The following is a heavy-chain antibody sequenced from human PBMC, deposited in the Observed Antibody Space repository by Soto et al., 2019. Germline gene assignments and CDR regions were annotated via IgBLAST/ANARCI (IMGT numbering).Heavy chain of an antibody. CDR3: ARDSMVRGVGNYYYYYGMDV. V-gene: IGHV4-59*01. Sequence: SETLSLTCTVSGGSISSYYWSWIRQPPGKGLEWIGYIYYSGSTNYNPSLKSRVTISVDTSKNQFSLKLSSVTAADTAVYYCARDSMVRGVGNYYYYYGMDVWGQGTTVTVSS. CDR1: GGSISSYY. D-gene: IGHD3-10*01. CDR2: IYYSGST. J-gene: IGHJ6*02.